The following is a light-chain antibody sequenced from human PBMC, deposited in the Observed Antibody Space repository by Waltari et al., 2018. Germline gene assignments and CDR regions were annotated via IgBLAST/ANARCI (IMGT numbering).Light chain of an antibody. CDR2: DVN. J-gene: IGLJ2*01. V-gene: IGLV2-14*01. CDR3: RSHSTNNIVL. CDR1: SGDIGGSDF. Sequence: QSGLTQPASVSASPGESITISCTGNSGDIGGSDFVSWYQHHPGRAPKVLIFDVNHRPSGISDRFAGSKSGNTASLTISELQPEDDADYYCRSHSTNNIVLFGGGTKVTVL.